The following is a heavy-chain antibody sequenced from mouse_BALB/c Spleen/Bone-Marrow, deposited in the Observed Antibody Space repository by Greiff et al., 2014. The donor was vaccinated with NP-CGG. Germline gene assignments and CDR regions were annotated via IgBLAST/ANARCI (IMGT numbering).Heavy chain of an antibody. CDR2: INPSSGYT. V-gene: IGHV1-4*01. Sequence: VQLQQSGAELARPGASVKMSCKASGYTFTSYTMHWVKQRPGQGLEWIGYINPSSGYTNYNQKFKGKATLTADKSSSTAYMQLSSLTSEDSAVYYCALASWDIGGPFAYWGQGTLVTVSA. CDR1: GYTFTSYT. J-gene: IGHJ3*01. CDR3: ALASWDIGGPFAY. D-gene: IGHD4-1*01.